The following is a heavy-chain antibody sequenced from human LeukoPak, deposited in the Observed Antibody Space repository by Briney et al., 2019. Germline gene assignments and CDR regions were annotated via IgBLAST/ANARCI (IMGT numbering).Heavy chain of an antibody. CDR1: GGSISGYY. CDR2: INYSGST. D-gene: IGHD3-9*01. Sequence: PSETLTLTCTVSGGSISGYYRSWIRQPPGKGLEWIGYINYSGSTNYNPSLKSRVTISLDTSKSQFSLKLTSVTAADTAVFFCARYFDWPWAFDIWGLGTMVTVSS. V-gene: IGHV4-59*01. CDR3: ARYFDWPWAFDI. J-gene: IGHJ3*02.